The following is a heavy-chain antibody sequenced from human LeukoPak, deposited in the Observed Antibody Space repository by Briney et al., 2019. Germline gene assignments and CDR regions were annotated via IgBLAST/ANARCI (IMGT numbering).Heavy chain of an antibody. Sequence: GGSLRLSCAASGLTFSGYDMHWVRQAPGKGLEWVGRIKSKTDGGTTDYAAPVKGRFTISRDDSKNTLYLQMNSLKTEDTAVYYCTKSASGDPRLIDYWGQGTLVTVSS. D-gene: IGHD4-17*01. V-gene: IGHV3-15*01. CDR2: IKSKTDGGTT. CDR3: TKSASGDPRLIDY. CDR1: GLTFSGYD. J-gene: IGHJ4*02.